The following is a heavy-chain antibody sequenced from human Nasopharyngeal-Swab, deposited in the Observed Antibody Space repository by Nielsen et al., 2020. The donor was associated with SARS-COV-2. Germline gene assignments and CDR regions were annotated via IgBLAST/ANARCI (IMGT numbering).Heavy chain of an antibody. CDR2: IYYSGST. D-gene: IGHD3-16*02. J-gene: IGHJ4*02. CDR3: ARADTFGGVIVI. Sequence: SETLPLTCTVSGGSISSGGYYWSWIRQHPGKGLEWIGYIYYSGSTYYNPSLKSRVTISVDTSKNQFSLKLSSVTAADTAVYYCARADTFGGVIVIWGQGTLVTVSS. CDR1: GGSISSGGYY. V-gene: IGHV4-31*03.